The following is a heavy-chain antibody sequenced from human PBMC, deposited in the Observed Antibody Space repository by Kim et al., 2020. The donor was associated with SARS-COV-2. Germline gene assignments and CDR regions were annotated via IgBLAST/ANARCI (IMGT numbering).Heavy chain of an antibody. J-gene: IGHJ6*02. V-gene: IGHV1-46*01. CDR1: GYTFTSYY. CDR2: INPSGGST. CDR3: AREPPYDYSNYDDYYYYYYGMDV. D-gene: IGHD4-4*01. Sequence: ASVKVSCKASGYTFTSYYMHWVRQAPGQGLEWMGIINPSGGSTSYAQKFQGRVTMTRDTSTSTVYMELSSLRSEDTAVYYCAREPPYDYSNYDDYYYYYYGMDVWGQGTTVTVSS.